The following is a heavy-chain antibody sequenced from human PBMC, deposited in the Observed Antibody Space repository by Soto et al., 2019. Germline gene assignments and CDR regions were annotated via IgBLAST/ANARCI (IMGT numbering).Heavy chain of an antibody. CDR3: ARGRTVRNYADDSSDYFYFFDY. CDR1: GDSISTFY. D-gene: IGHD3-22*01. J-gene: IGHJ4*01. Sequence: SETLSLTCTVSGDSISTFYWGWMRQSPGKELEWIGYVYYTGSTNYNPSLKSRVTISVDRSKNQFSLKLTSANAADTAVYYCARGRTVRNYADDSSDYFYFFDYWGHGTQVTVSS. V-gene: IGHV4-59*01. CDR2: VYYTGST.